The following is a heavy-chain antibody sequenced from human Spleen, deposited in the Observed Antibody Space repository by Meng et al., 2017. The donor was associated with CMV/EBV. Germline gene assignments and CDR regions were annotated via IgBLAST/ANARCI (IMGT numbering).Heavy chain of an antibody. CDR3: VRGSSRFCTSTSCYNLDY. V-gene: IGHV3-21*01. CDR1: GFPSSSFT. CDR2: ISINSDYI. D-gene: IGHD2-2*02. J-gene: IGHJ4*02. Sequence: GESLKISCVASGFPSSSFTMNWVRRAPGKGLEWVSSISINSDYIYYADSVKGRFTVSRDNAKNSVYLQMSSLRGEDTAVYYCVRGSSRFCTSTSCYNLDYWGQGALVTVSS.